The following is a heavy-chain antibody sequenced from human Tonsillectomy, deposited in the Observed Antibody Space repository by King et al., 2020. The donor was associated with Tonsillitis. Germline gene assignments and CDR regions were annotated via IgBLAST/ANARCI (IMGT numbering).Heavy chain of an antibody. CDR1: GFTFSRYW. CDR2: IKQDGSEK. D-gene: IGHD2-2*01. Sequence: VQLVESGGGLVQPGGSLRLSCAASGFTFSRYWMSWVRRAPGKGLEWVANIKQDGSEKFYVDSVKGRFTISRDNAKNSLYLQMNSLRAEDTAVYYCARDAVAVGGGAFDIWGQGTMVTVSS. CDR3: ARDAVAVGGGAFDI. V-gene: IGHV3-7*03. J-gene: IGHJ3*02.